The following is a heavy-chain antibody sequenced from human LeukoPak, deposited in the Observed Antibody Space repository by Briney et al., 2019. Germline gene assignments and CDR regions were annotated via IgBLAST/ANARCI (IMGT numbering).Heavy chain of an antibody. CDR2: INPSGGST. CDR3: ARDDGYSYGSYYYYYMDV. CDR1: GYTFTSYY. J-gene: IGHJ6*03. Sequence: GASVKVSCKASGYTFTSYYMHWVRQAPGQGLEWMGIINPSGGSTSYAQKLQGRVTMTTDTSTSTAYMELRSLRSDDTAVYYCARDDGYSYGSYYYYYMDVWGKGTTVTISS. V-gene: IGHV1-46*01. D-gene: IGHD5-18*01.